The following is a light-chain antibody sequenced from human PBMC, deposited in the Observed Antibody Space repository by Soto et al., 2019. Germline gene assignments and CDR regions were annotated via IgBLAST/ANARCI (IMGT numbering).Light chain of an antibody. V-gene: IGLV2-8*01. CDR2: EVN. Sequence: QSALTQPPSASGSPGQSATISCTGTSSDVGGYNYVSWYQQHPGKAPKLMIYEVNKRPSEVPDRFSGSKSGNTASLIVSGLQAEDEADYYCTSYAGNNNVIFGGGTKVTVL. CDR1: SSDVGGYNY. J-gene: IGLJ2*01. CDR3: TSYAGNNNVI.